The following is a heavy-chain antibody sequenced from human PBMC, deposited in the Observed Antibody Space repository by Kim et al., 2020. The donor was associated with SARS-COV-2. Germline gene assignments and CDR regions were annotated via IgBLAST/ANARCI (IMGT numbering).Heavy chain of an antibody. V-gene: IGHV3-23*01. J-gene: IGHJ1*01. CDR1: GITFANYG. Sequence: GGSLRLSCAASGITFANYGVTWVRQAPGKGLEWVSSISGNDGTTYYADSVRGRSTISRDNSKNTMYLQLSNMRAEDTATYYCSGYHGSGSHGFHWGQGALGTVSS. CDR3: SGYHGSGSHGFH. CDR2: ISGNDGTT. D-gene: IGHD3-10*01.